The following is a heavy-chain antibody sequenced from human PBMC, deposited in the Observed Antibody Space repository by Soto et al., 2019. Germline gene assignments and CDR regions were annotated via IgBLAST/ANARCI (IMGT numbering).Heavy chain of an antibody. CDR2: IWYDGSNK. Sequence: QVQLVESGGGVVQPGRSLRLSCAASGFTFSNYGMHWVRQAPGKGLEWVAVIWYDGSNKYYADYVKGRFTISRDNSKNTLYLQMNSLRAEDTAVYYCAREQQQLFDYWGQGTLVTVSS. CDR3: AREQQQLFDY. J-gene: IGHJ4*02. V-gene: IGHV3-33*01. CDR1: GFTFSNYG. D-gene: IGHD6-13*01.